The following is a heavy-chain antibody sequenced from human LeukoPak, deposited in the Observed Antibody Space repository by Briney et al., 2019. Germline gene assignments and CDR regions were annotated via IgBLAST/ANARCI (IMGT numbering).Heavy chain of an antibody. J-gene: IGHJ4*02. Sequence: KPSETLSLTCTVSGGSISSSSYYWGWIRQPPGKGLEWIGSIYYSGSTYYNPSLKSRVTISVDTSKNQFSLKLSSVTAADTAVYYCARHYDSCLFDYWGQGTLVTVSS. CDR3: ARHYDSCLFDY. V-gene: IGHV4-39*01. CDR1: GGSISSSSYY. CDR2: IYYSGST. D-gene: IGHD3-22*01.